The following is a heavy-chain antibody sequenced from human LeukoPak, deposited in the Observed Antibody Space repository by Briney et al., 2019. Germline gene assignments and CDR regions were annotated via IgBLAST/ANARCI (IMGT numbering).Heavy chain of an antibody. V-gene: IGHV1-69*13. CDR3: LCSGGSCYSPFVRNWFDP. D-gene: IGHD2-15*01. CDR1: GGTFSSYA. J-gene: IGHJ5*02. Sequence: SVKVSCKASGGTFSSYAISWVRQAPGQGLEWMGGIIPIFGTANYAQKFQGRVTITADESTSTAYMELSSLRSEDTAVYYCLCSGGSCYSPFVRNWFDPWGQGTLVTVSS. CDR2: IIPIFGTA.